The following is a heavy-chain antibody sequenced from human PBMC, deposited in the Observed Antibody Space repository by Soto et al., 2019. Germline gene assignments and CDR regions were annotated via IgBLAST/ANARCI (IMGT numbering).Heavy chain of an antibody. CDR3: ATATISPVSATLYHYGMDV. J-gene: IGHJ6*02. CDR1: GGTFNNFA. CDR2: IMPVFPTA. Sequence: QVQLVQSGAEVKKPGSSVKVSCQASGGTFNNFAFTWVRQAPGQGLEWLGGIMPVFPTANIAQTFQDRITVTADDFTTTVYMEMTSLSSDATAVYYCATATISPVSATLYHYGMDVWGQGTTVTVSS. V-gene: IGHV1-69*01. D-gene: IGHD6-25*01.